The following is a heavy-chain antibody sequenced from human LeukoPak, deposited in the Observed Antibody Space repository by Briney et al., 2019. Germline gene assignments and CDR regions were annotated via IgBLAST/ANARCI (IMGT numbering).Heavy chain of an antibody. Sequence: RGSLRLSCVASGFTFSPYTMNCGRQAPGKGLEWVSSISIRTTYKYYADSVKGRFTISRDNAKNSLYLQMNSRRAEDTAVYYCATAGSGSYYDYWGQGTLVTVSS. CDR1: GFTFSPYT. CDR2: ISIRTTYK. J-gene: IGHJ4*02. V-gene: IGHV3-21*01. D-gene: IGHD1-26*01. CDR3: ATAGSGSYYDY.